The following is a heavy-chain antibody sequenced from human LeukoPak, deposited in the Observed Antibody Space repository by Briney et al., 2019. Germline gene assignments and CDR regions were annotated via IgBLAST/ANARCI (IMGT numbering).Heavy chain of an antibody. V-gene: IGHV3-48*03. CDR1: GFTLSSYE. J-gene: IGHJ6*04. D-gene: IGHD3-10*02. Sequence: GGSLILSCSAYGFTLSSYERNWVRQARGKGLEGVSYISSSGSTIYYAGSVEGRFTISRDNAKNSMYMQMNSLRAEDTAVYYCAELGITLVGGVWGKGTTVTISS. CDR3: AELGITLVGGV. CDR2: ISSSGSTI.